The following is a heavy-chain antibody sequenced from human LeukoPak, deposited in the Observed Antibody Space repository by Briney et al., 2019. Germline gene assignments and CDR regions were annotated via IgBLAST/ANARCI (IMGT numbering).Heavy chain of an antibody. D-gene: IGHD4-11*01. CDR1: GGSFSAYY. CDR3: ARGEYGNQRSNNWFDP. Sequence: SETLSLTCAVYGGSFSAYYWTWIRQPPGKGLEWIGEINHSGSTNYNPSLKSRVTISIDTSKNQFSLKLRSVTAADTAVYYCARGEYGNQRSNNWFDPWGQGTLVTDSS. V-gene: IGHV4-34*01. J-gene: IGHJ5*02. CDR2: INHSGST.